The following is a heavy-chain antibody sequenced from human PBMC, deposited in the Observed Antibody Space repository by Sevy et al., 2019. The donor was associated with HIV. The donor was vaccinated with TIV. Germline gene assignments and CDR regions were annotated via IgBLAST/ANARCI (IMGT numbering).Heavy chain of an antibody. D-gene: IGHD6-19*01. J-gene: IGHJ4*02. CDR1: GFSICGYG. V-gene: IGHV3-33*01. CDR2: IWYDGTNK. Sequence: GGSLRLSCAASGFSICGYGMHWVRQAPGKGLEWVAVIWYDGTNKEYADSVKGRFTISRDNSKNTLYLQMNSLRAEDTAVYYCAREDIRVAGIGDYSHSWGQGTLVTVSS. CDR3: AREDIRVAGIGDYSHS.